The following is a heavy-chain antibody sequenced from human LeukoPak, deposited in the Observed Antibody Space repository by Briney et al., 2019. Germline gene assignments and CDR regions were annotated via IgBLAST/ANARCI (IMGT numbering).Heavy chain of an antibody. D-gene: IGHD3-10*01. V-gene: IGHV4-59*12. CDR1: GASISSYY. CDR2: IFYTGSS. Sequence: SETLSLSCTVSGASISSYYWSWIRQPPGKGLEWIGHIFYTGSSNYNPSLKSRVTISLDRSKNQFSLRLTSVTAADTAVYYCARAGAWQIDPWGQGTLVTVSS. J-gene: IGHJ5*02. CDR3: ARAGAWQIDP.